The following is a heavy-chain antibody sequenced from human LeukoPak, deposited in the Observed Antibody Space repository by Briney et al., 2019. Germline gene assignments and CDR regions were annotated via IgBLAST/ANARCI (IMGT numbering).Heavy chain of an antibody. V-gene: IGHV3-30-3*01. D-gene: IGHD3-22*01. Sequence: GGSLRLSCAASGFTFSSYAMHWVRQAPGKGLEWVAVISYDGSNRYYADSVKGRFTISRDNSKNTLYLQMNSLRAEDTAVYYCARDGWAYYYVSSGYERDAFDIWGQGTMVTVSS. CDR2: ISYDGSNR. CDR3: ARDGWAYYYVSSGYERDAFDI. CDR1: GFTFSSYA. J-gene: IGHJ3*02.